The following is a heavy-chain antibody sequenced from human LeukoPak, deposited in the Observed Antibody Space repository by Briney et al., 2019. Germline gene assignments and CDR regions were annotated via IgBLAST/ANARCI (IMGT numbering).Heavy chain of an antibody. CDR2: ISGSGGGT. CDR1: GFTFSSYA. CDR3: AKGFGADFWSGVDY. Sequence: GGSLRLSCAASGFTFSSYAMSWVRQAPGKGLEWVSAISGSGGGTYYADSVKGRFTISRDNSKNTLYLQMNSLRAEDTAVYYCAKGFGADFWSGVDYWGQGTLVTVSS. V-gene: IGHV3-23*01. D-gene: IGHD3-3*01. J-gene: IGHJ4*02.